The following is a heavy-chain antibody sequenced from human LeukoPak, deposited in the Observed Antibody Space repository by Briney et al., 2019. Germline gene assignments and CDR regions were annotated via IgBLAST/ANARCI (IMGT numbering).Heavy chain of an antibody. D-gene: IGHD3-3*01. Sequence: SETLSLTCTVSGGSMTSYYWSWIRQPPGKELEWIGHIYSSGTTKYNPSLKSRVTISVDRSKKQVSLKAASVTAADTAVYYCARNWFGGYAWFDPWGQGTLVTVSS. V-gene: IGHV4-59*01. CDR1: GGSMTSYY. J-gene: IGHJ5*02. CDR3: ARNWFGGYAWFDP. CDR2: IYSSGTT.